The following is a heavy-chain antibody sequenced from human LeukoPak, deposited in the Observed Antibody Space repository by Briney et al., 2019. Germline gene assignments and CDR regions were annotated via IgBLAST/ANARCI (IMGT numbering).Heavy chain of an antibody. CDR3: AKHIYGVVSIQQ. CDR1: GFTFSNSW. V-gene: IGHV3-15*01. D-gene: IGHD3-3*01. CDR2: IRSKTDGGTT. J-gene: IGHJ1*01. Sequence: PGGSLRLSCAGSGFTFSNSWMGWVRQAPGKGLEWVGRIRSKTDGGTTDYAVSVQGRFTISRDDSKNTLYLQMSSLKTEDTAVYYCAKHIYGVVSIQQWGQGTLVTVSS.